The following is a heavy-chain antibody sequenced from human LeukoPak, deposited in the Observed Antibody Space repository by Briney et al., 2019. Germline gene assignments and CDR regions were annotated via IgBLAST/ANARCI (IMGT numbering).Heavy chain of an antibody. Sequence: GGSLRLSCAASGFTFSSYWMSWVRQAPGKGLEWVASIKQDGSEKYYVDSVKGRFTISRGNAKNSLYLQMNSLRAEDTAVYYCARELAAAGTTGMDWFDPWGQGTLVTVSS. CDR2: IKQDGSEK. CDR3: ARELAAAGTTGMDWFDP. CDR1: GFTFSSYW. V-gene: IGHV3-7*01. D-gene: IGHD6-13*01. J-gene: IGHJ5*02.